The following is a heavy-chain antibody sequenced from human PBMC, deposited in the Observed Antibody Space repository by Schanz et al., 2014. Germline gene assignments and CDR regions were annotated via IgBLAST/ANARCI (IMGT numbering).Heavy chain of an antibody. J-gene: IGHJ4*02. CDR1: GFTFSSHW. CDR3: ARGGPAYYFDD. V-gene: IGHV3-74*02. Sequence: EVQLVESGGGLVQPGKSLRLSCAASGFTFSSHWMHWVRQVPGKGLVWVSRIKSDGSSTSYADSVKGRFTISRDNAKNTLYLQMNSLRAEDTAVYYCARGGPAYYFDDWGQGTLVTVSS. CDR2: IKSDGSST.